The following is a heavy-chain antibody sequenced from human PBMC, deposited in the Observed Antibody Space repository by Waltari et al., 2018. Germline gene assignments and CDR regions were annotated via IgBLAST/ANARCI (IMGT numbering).Heavy chain of an antibody. Sequence: EVQLLESGGGLVQPGGSLILSCSASGFTFSSYAMSWLRKAPGKGVEWVSAISGSGGSTYYADSVKGRFTISRDNSKNTLYLQMNSLRAEDTAVYYCAKDIDSSGYYNDYWGQGTLVTVSS. CDR2: ISGSGGST. V-gene: IGHV3-23*01. J-gene: IGHJ4*02. CDR1: GFTFSSYA. CDR3: AKDIDSSGYYNDY. D-gene: IGHD3-22*01.